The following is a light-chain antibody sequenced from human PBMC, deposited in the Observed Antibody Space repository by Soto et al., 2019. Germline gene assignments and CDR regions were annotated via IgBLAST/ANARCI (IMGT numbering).Light chain of an antibody. CDR2: GAS. CDR1: QSVKTN. V-gene: IGKV3-15*01. Sequence: VVMTQSPGTLSVSPGESATLSCRASQSVKTNLAWYQQKVGQAPRLLIYGASTRAAGILARFSASGSGTAVTLPISRLQSEDVAVYYCQQYDNWVTFGPGTKVDFK. CDR3: QQYDNWVT. J-gene: IGKJ3*01.